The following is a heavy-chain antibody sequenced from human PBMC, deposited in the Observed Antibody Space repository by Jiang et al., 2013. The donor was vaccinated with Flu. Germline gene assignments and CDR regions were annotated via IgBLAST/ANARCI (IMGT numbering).Heavy chain of an antibody. CDR1: GDTFSYS. D-gene: IGHD4-17*01. V-gene: IGHV1-69*01. Sequence: VQLVESGAEVKKPGSSVKVSCKASGDTFSYSISWVRQAPGQGLEWMGGNIPIFGTVNYAQKFQGRLTLSADETTSTAYMELRSLRFEDTAVYYCARGRGYGEYDFDYWGQGTLVTVTS. CDR2: NIPIFGTV. J-gene: IGHJ4*02. CDR3: ARGRGYGEYDFDY.